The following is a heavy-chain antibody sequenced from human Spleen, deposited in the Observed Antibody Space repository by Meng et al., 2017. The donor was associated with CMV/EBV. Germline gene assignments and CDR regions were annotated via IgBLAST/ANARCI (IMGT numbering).Heavy chain of an antibody. CDR2: INPDGGTK. Sequence: ASVKVSCKASGYTFTGFYIHWVRQAPGQGLEWMGRINPDGGTKTYAQKFQDRVTLTSDTSTSTVYMELSSLRSEDTAVYYCARRDEERYSFDYWGQGTLVTVSS. CDR1: GYTFTGFY. CDR3: ARRDEERYSFDY. V-gene: IGHV1-46*01. J-gene: IGHJ4*02. D-gene: IGHD5-24*01.